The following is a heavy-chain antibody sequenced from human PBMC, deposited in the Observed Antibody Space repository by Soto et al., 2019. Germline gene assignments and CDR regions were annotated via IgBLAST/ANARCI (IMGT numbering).Heavy chain of an antibody. CDR2: IMPVFPTP. Sequence: QVQLVQSGAEVKKPGSSVKVSCKASGGTFSTSAIIWVRQAPGQGLEWLGGIMPVFPTPDYAQNCQVRVTITADESTTTAYLELTSLRADDTAVYYCARDKDRLQLGGNYYYILDVWGQGTAITVSS. V-gene: IGHV1-69*12. CDR1: GGTFSTSA. D-gene: IGHD1-1*01. J-gene: IGHJ6*02. CDR3: ARDKDRLQLGGNYYYILDV.